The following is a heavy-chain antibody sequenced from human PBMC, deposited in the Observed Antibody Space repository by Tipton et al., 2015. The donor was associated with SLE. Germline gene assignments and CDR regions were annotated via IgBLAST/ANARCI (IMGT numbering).Heavy chain of an antibody. CDR2: IDPTDSYI. Sequence: VQLVQSGAEVKKPGESLRISCKGSGYSFTNFWINWVRQMPGKGLEWMGKIDPTDSYINYSPSFQGHVTISADKSISTAYLQWSSLKASDTAMYYCARRDDGAFHFDHWGQGTLVTVSS. J-gene: IGHJ5*02. CDR3: ARRDDGAFHFDH. CDR1: GYSFTNFW. D-gene: IGHD3-16*01. V-gene: IGHV5-10-1*01.